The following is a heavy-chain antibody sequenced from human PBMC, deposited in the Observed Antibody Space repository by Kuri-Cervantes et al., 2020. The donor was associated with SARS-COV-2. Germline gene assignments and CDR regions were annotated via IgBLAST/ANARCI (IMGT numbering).Heavy chain of an antibody. D-gene: IGHD6-13*01. Sequence: ESLKISCAVYGGSFSGYYWSWIRQPPGKGLEWIGEINHSGSTNYNPSLKSRVTISVDTSKNQFSLKLSSVTAADTAMYYCASPRYSSSWYTDYWGQGTLVTVSS. V-gene: IGHV4-34*01. CDR3: ASPRYSSSWYTDY. J-gene: IGHJ4*02. CDR2: INHSGST. CDR1: GGSFSGYY.